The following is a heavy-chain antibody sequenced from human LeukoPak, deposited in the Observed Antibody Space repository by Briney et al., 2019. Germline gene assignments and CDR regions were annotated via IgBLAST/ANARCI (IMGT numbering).Heavy chain of an antibody. V-gene: IGHV4-4*07. Sequence: PSETLSLTCTVSGGSISSYYWSWIRQPAGKGLEWIGRIYTSGSTNYNPSLKSRVTMSTDTSKNQFSLKLSSVTAADTAVYYCARELRGARYYYYMDVWGKGTTVTVSS. CDR3: ARELRGARYYYYMDV. CDR2: IYTSGST. D-gene: IGHD4/OR15-4a*01. CDR1: GGSISSYY. J-gene: IGHJ6*03.